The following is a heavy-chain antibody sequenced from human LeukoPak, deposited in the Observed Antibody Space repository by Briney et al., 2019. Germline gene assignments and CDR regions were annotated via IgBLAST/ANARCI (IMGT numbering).Heavy chain of an antibody. CDR2: INPSGGST. J-gene: IGHJ4*02. Sequence: ASVKVSCKASGYTFTSYDINWVRQAPGQGLEWMGIINPSGGSTSYAQKFQGRVTMTRDMSTSTVYMELSSLRSEDTAVYYCARDNAAPYYFDYWGQGTLVTVSS. CDR3: ARDNAAPYYFDY. V-gene: IGHV1-46*01. D-gene: IGHD6-6*01. CDR1: GYTFTSYD.